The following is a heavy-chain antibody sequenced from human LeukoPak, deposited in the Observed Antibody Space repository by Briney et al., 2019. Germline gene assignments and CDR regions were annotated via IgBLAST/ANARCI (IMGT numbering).Heavy chain of an antibody. V-gene: IGHV3-74*01. CDR3: ARVSSGSYFGYYYYYMDV. D-gene: IGHD1-26*01. J-gene: IGHJ6*03. CDR2: INSDGSST. Sequence: GGSLRLSCAASGFTFSNYWMHWVRQAPGKGLVWVSRINSDGSSTSYADSVKGRFTISRDNAKDTLYLQMNSLRAEDTAVYYCARVSSGSYFGYYYYYMDVWGKGTTVTVSS. CDR1: GFTFSNYW.